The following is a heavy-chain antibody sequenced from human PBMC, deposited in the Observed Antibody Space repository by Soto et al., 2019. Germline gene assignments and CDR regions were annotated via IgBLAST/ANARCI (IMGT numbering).Heavy chain of an antibody. J-gene: IGHJ4*02. CDR3: ARDGGRSSRGYDY. CDR1: GFTFSSYG. D-gene: IGHD3-16*01. V-gene: IGHV3-33*01. Sequence: QVQLVESGGGVVQPGTSLRLSCAASGFTFSSYGMHWVRQAPGKGLEWVAFIWYDGSNKYYADSVKGRFTISRDNSKNTMYLQMNSLRAEDTAVYYCARDGGRSSRGYDYWGQGALLTVSS. CDR2: IWYDGSNK.